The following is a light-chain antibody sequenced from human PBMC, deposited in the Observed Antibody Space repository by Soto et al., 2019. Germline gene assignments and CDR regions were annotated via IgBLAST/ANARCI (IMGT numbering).Light chain of an antibody. CDR1: SSDVGGYNY. J-gene: IGLJ2*01. CDR3: SSYTSSSTLVV. CDR2: EVS. Sequence: QSALTQPASVSGFLGQSITISCTGTSSDVGGYNYVSWYQQHPGKAPKLMIYEVSNRPSGVSNRFSGSKSGNTASLTISGLQAEDEADYYCSSYTSSSTLVVFGGGTQLTVL. V-gene: IGLV2-14*01.